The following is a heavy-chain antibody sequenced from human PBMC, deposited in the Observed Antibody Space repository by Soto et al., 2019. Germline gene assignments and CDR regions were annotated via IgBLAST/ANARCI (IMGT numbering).Heavy chain of an antibody. CDR3: AGSYCSCGSCYRPAEYFQH. CDR2: INAGNGNT. J-gene: IGHJ1*01. D-gene: IGHD2-15*01. V-gene: IGHV1-3*01. CDR1: GYTFTSYA. Sequence: GASVKVSCKASGYTFTSYAMHWVRQAPGQRLEWMGWINAGNGNTKYSQKFQGRVTITRDTSASTAYMELSSLRSEDTAVYYCAGSYCSCGSCYRPAEYFQHWGQGTLVTVSS.